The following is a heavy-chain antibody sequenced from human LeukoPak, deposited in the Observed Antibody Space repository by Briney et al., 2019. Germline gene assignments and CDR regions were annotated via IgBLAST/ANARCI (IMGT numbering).Heavy chain of an antibody. CDR1: GFTFSDSW. J-gene: IGHJ4*02. CDR3: ARARVGAFDY. CDR2: ISSRGSTI. D-gene: IGHD1-26*01. Sequence: GGSLRLSCVASGFTFSDSWMSWVRHVSGKGLEWLSYISSRGSTIHYVDSVKGRFTISRDNAKNSLYLQMNSLRAEDTAVYYCARARVGAFDYWGQGTLVTVSS. V-gene: IGHV3-11*04.